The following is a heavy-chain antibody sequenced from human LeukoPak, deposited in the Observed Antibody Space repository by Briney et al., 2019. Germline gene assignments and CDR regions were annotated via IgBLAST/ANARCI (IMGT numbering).Heavy chain of an antibody. D-gene: IGHD3-22*01. CDR2: IWYDGSNK. CDR1: GFTFSSYG. V-gene: IGHV3-33*06. J-gene: IGHJ5*02. CDR3: AKMVGYYYDSSGRDP. Sequence: PGGSLRLSCAASGFTFSSYGMHWVRQAPGKGLEWVAVIWYDGSNKYYADSVKGRFTISRDNSKNTLYLQMNSLRAEDTAVYYCAKMVGYYYDSSGRDPCGQGTLVTVSS.